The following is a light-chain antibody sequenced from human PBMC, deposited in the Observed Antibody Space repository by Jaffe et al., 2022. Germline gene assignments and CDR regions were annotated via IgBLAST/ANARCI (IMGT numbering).Light chain of an antibody. Sequence: AVQMTQSPSSLSASVGDRVTITCRASQVIRNDLAWYQQKPGKAPTLLIYGASSLAVGVPSRFGGSGVGTDFTLSISSLQPEDFATYYCLQDNLFPLTFGGGTKLEIK. CDR3: LQDNLFPLT. J-gene: IGKJ4*01. CDR1: QVIRND. CDR2: GAS. V-gene: IGKV1-6*01.